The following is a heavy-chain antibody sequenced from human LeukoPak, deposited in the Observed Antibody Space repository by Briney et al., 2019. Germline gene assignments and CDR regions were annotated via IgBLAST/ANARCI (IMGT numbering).Heavy chain of an antibody. J-gene: IGHJ2*01. CDR2: IYYGGST. D-gene: IGHD2-2*02. Sequence: SETLSLTCTVSGDSISIYYWNWIRQPPGKGLEWIGYIYYGGSTNDNPSLKSRVSKSIDTSKNQFSLNLASVTAADTAVYYCARASNTVYFDLWGRGTLVTVSS. CDR3: ARASNTVYFDL. CDR1: GDSISIYY. V-gene: IGHV4-59*01.